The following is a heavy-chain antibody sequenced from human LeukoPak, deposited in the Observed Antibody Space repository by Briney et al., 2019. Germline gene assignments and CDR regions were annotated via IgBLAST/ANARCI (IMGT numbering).Heavy chain of an antibody. V-gene: IGHV1-18*01. CDR2: ISAYNGNT. D-gene: IGHD3-3*01. J-gene: IGHJ4*02. CDR3: ARDEHYDFWSGYSFSHY. CDR1: GYTFSSYG. Sequence: GASVKVSCKASGYTFSSYGITWVRQAPGQGLEWMGWISAYNGNTNYAQKLQGRVTMTTDTSTSTAYMELRSLRSDDTAVYYCARDEHYDFWSGYSFSHYWGQGTLVTVSS.